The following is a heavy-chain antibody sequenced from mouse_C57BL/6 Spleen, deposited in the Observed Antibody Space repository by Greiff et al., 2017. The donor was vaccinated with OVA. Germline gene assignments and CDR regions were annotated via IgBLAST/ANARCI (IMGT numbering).Heavy chain of an antibody. J-gene: IGHJ4*01. V-gene: IGHV5-17*01. D-gene: IGHD2-5*01. CDR2: ISSGSSTI. CDR3: ARAFYSNLYYAMDY. CDR1: GFTFSDYG. Sequence: EVMLVESGGGLVKPGGSLKLSCAASGFTFSDYGMHWVRQAPEKGLEWVAYISSGSSTIYYADTVKGRFTISRDNAKNTLFLQMTSLRSEDTAMYYCARAFYSNLYYAMDYWGQGTSVTVSS.